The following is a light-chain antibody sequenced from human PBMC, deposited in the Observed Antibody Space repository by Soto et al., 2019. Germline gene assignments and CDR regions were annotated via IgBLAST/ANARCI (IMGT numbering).Light chain of an antibody. V-gene: IGKV3-20*01. CDR2: AAS. CDR3: QQYGSSSTWT. CDR1: QSVSSAY. Sequence: EIVLTQSPGTLSLSPGERATLSCRASQSVSSAYLAWYQHKPGQPPTLLIYAASSRVTGIPDRFSGSGSGTDFTLTISRREHEDFAVYYCQQYGSSSTWTFGQGTKVEIK. J-gene: IGKJ1*01.